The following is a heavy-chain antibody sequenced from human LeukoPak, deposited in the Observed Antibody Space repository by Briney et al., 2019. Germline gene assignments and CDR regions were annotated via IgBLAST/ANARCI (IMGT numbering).Heavy chain of an antibody. CDR3: ARGLFWSGYLDYGMDV. CDR1: GFTISSNY. CDR2: IYSGDST. J-gene: IGHJ6*02. V-gene: IGHV3-66*02. D-gene: IGHD3-3*01. Sequence: GGSLRLSCAASGFTISSNYMSWVRQAPGKGLEWVSIIYSGDSTYYADSVMGRFTISRDNSKNTLYLQMNSLRAEDTAVYYCARGLFWSGYLDYGMDVWGQGTTVTVSS.